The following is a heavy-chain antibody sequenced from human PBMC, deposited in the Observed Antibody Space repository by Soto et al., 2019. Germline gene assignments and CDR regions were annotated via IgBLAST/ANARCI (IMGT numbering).Heavy chain of an antibody. Sequence: SETLSLTCTVSGGSISSSSYYWGWIRQPPGKGLEWIGSIYYSGSTYYNPSLKSRVTISVDTSKNQFSLKLSSVTAVDTAVYYCARRPVRCYGICAFDIWGQGTMVTVSS. V-gene: IGHV4-39*01. CDR2: IYYSGST. D-gene: IGHD3-16*01. CDR1: GGSISSSSYY. J-gene: IGHJ3*02. CDR3: ARRPVRCYGICAFDI.